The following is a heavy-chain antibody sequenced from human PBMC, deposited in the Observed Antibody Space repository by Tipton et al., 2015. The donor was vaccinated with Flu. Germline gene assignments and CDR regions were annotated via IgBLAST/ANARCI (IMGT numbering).Heavy chain of an antibody. D-gene: IGHD6-19*01. CDR3: ARDAVFYGMDV. CDR1: GGSISNNY. Sequence: TLSLTCSVSGGSISNNYWSWVRQPPGKGLEWIGYVSYDGSTDYNPSLKSRVTISVDTSKKQLSLKLTFVTPADTAVYYCARDAVFYGMDVWGQGTTVTVS. V-gene: IGHV4-59*01. CDR2: VSYDGST. J-gene: IGHJ6*02.